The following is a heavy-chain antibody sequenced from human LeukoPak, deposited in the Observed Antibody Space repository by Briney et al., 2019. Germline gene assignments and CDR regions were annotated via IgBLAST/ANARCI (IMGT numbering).Heavy chain of an antibody. Sequence: PGGSLRLSCAASGFTFSSDAMSWVRQAPGKGLEWVSGISTSGGSKSYADSVKGRFPISRDNPRNTLYMQMNSMRAEDTAVYYCTIMHRYYDGSGYWVQWGQGTLVTVSS. D-gene: IGHD3-22*01. J-gene: IGHJ4*02. V-gene: IGHV3-23*01. CDR3: TIMHRYYDGSGYWVQ. CDR1: GFTFSSDA. CDR2: ISTSGGSK.